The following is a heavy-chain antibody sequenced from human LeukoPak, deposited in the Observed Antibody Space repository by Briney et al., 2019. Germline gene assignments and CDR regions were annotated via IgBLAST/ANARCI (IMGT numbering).Heavy chain of an antibody. CDR1: GYSISSGYY. V-gene: IGHV4-38-2*01. Sequence: SETLSLTCAVSGYSISSGYYWGWIRQPPGKGLEWIGSIYHSGSTYYNPSLKSRVTISVDMSKNQFSLKLSSVTAADTAVYYCARHRAAGWFGELLPIDYWGQGTLVTVSS. D-gene: IGHD3-10*01. CDR2: IYHSGST. CDR3: ARHRAAGWFGELLPIDY. J-gene: IGHJ4*02.